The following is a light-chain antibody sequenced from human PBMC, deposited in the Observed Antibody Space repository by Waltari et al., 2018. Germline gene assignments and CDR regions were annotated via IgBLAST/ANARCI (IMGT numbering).Light chain of an antibody. Sequence: SCGADESVNRTLARDPQNPGQGPRLLSYDTSSRAGGIPDRFSGSGFGTGFSLTHSRLEPGDFAGDYCQKYGTLPGTFGQGNKVEIK. J-gene: IGKJ1*01. CDR3: QKYGTLPGT. CDR1: ESVNRT. V-gene: IGKV3D-20*01. CDR2: DTS.